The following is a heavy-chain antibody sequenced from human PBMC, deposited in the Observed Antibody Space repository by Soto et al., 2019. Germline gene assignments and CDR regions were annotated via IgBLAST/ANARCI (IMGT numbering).Heavy chain of an antibody. J-gene: IGHJ6*02. CDR3: ARDGWFSALRVPFGMDV. D-gene: IGHD3-10*01. CDR2: INPNGGST. V-gene: IGHV1-46*04. CDR1: GYTFINYY. Sequence: QVQLVQSGAEVKKPGASVEVSCKASGYTFINYYIHWVRQAPVQGLEGMGIINPNGGSTTYAQNLHGRVPVTRVTPTSTVDMERNRLRSEDTAVYFFARDGWFSALRVPFGMDVWGQGTTVTVSS.